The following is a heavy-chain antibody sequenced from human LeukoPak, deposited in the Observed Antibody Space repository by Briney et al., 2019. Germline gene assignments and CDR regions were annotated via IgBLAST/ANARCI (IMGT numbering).Heavy chain of an antibody. CDR3: ARVTDGSSGKTHPYYFDY. Sequence: GGSLRLSCAASGFTFSNAWMSWVRQAPGKGLEWVSSISSSSSHIYYADSVKGRFTISRDNAKNSLYLQMNSLRAEDTAVYYCARVTDGSSGKTHPYYFDYWGQGTLVTVSS. J-gene: IGHJ4*02. CDR2: ISSSSSHI. V-gene: IGHV3-21*01. CDR1: GFTFSNAW. D-gene: IGHD3-22*01.